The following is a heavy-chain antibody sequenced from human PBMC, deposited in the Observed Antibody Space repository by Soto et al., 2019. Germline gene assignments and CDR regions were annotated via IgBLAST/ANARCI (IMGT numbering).Heavy chain of an antibody. J-gene: IGHJ5*02. CDR1: GGSISSGGYY. D-gene: IGHD3-10*01. CDR3: ARRYYCGSGSLLGNWFDP. V-gene: IGHV4-31*03. CDR2: IYYSGST. Sequence: PSETLSLTCTVSGGSISSGGYYWSWIRQHPGKGLEWIGYIYYSGSTYYNPSLKSRVTISVDTSKNQFSLKLSSVTAADTAVYYCARRYYCGSGSLLGNWFDPWGQGTLVTVSS.